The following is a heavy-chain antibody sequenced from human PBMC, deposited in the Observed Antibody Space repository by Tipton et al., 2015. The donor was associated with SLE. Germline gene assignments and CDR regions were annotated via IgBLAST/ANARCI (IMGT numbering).Heavy chain of an antibody. J-gene: IGHJ3*02. D-gene: IGHD3-22*01. CDR2: IYYSGIT. V-gene: IGHV4-59*12. CDR1: GGSISPYC. CDR3: ARVVVVISDAFDI. Sequence: TLSLTCTVSGGSISPYCWSWIRQPPGKGLEWIGSIYYSGITYYNPSLKSRVTISVDTSKNQFSLNLSSVTAADTAVYYCARVVVVISDAFDIWGQGTMVTVSS.